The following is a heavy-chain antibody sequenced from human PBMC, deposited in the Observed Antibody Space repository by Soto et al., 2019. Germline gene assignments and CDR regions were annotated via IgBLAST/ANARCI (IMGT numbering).Heavy chain of an antibody. J-gene: IGHJ5*02. CDR1: GASINSGSYS. V-gene: IGHV4-30-2*01. D-gene: IGHD2-2*01. CDR3: AREVPAAINWFDP. CDR2: IYQSGTT. Sequence: QLQLQESGSGLVKPSQTLSLTCTVSGASINSGSYSWSWIRQPPGKGLEWIGNIYQSGTTYYNPSLKSRLTISLDRSENQVSLKLRSVTAADTAVYYCAREVPAAINWFDPWGQGTLVTVSS.